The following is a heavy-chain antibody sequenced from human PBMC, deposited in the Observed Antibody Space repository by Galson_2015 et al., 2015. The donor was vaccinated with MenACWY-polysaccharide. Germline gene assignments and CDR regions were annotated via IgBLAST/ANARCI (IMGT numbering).Heavy chain of an antibody. J-gene: IGHJ4*02. V-gene: IGHV1-8*02. D-gene: IGHD6-19*01. CDR1: GYTFTSYD. CDR3: ARGIAPDWIAVAKVLNDY. CDR2: MNPNSGNT. Sequence: SVKVSCKASGYTFTSYDINWVRQAPGQGLEWMGWMNPNSGNTGYPQKFQGRVTMTRNTSISTAYMELSSLRSEDTAVYYCARGIAPDWIAVAKVLNDYWGQGTLVTVSS.